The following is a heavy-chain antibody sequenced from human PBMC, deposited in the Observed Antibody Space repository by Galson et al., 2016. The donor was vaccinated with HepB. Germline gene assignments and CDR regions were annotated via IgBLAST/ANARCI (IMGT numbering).Heavy chain of an antibody. D-gene: IGHD6-19*01. CDR2: IIPLFGTA. CDR1: GGTFRTYG. CDR3: ARGSAGIAVAGTGYFDL. Sequence: SVKVSCKASGGTFRTYGINWVRQAPGQGLEWMGGIIPLFGTANYAQKFQGRVTITADESTTTVYMELSSLRSEDTAVYYCARGSAGIAVAGTGYFDLWGRGTLVTVSS. J-gene: IGHJ2*01. V-gene: IGHV1-69*13.